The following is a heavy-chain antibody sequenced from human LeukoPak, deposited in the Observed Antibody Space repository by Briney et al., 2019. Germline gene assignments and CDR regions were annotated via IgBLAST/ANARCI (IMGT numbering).Heavy chain of an antibody. CDR1: GFTFSSYS. CDR3: ARSFLSIAAAATDY. CDR2: ISSSSSYI. D-gene: IGHD6-13*01. Sequence: GGSLRLSCAASGFTFSSYSMNWVRQAPGKGLEWVSSISSSSSYIYYADSVKGRFTISRDNTKNSLNLQMNSLRAEDTAVYYCARSFLSIAAAATDYWGQGTLVTVSS. V-gene: IGHV3-21*01. J-gene: IGHJ4*02.